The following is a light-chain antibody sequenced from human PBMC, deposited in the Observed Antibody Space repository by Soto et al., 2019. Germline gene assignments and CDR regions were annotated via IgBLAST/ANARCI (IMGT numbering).Light chain of an antibody. CDR3: QSYDNSLSGVM. CDR2: LNS. J-gene: IGLJ3*02. Sequence: QAVVTQTPSVSGAPGQRVTISCTGSSSNIGAGYDVHWYQQLPGTAPKLLIYLNSNRPSGVPDRFSGSKSGTSASLAITRLQAEDEADYYCQSYDNSLSGVMFGGGTKLTVL. CDR1: SSNIGAGYD. V-gene: IGLV1-40*01.